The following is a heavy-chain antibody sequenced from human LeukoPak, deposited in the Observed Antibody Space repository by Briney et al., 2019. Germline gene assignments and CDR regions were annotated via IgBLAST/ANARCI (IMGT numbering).Heavy chain of an antibody. CDR1: GFTFSRYE. Sequence: GGFLRLSCAASGFTFSRYEMNWVRQAPGKGLEWVSQIGTSESTIFYADSVKRRFTICRDNAENSLYLQMNSLRAEDTAVYYCARDHVEPGVILDYWGQGNLVTVSP. CDR2: IGTSESTI. D-gene: IGHD1-14*01. CDR3: ARDHVEPGVILDY. V-gene: IGHV3-48*03. J-gene: IGHJ4*02.